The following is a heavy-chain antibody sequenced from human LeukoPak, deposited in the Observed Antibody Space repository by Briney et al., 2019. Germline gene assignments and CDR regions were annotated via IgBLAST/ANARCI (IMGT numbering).Heavy chain of an antibody. J-gene: IGHJ3*02. CDR2: IYPGDSDT. D-gene: IGHD3-22*01. CDR3: ARLHYDSSGYYFSAFDI. Sequence: GESLKISCKGSGYSFTSYWIGWVRQMPGKGLEWVGIIYPGDSDTRYSPSFQGQVTISADKSISTAYLQWSSLKASDTAMYYCARLHYDSSGYYFSAFDIWGQGTMVTVSS. CDR1: GYSFTSYW. V-gene: IGHV5-51*01.